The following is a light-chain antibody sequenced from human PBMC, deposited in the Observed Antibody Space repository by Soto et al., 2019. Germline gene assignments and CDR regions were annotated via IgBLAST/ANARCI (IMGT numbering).Light chain of an antibody. J-gene: IGKJ4*01. CDR3: QQLNSYPLT. V-gene: IGKV1-9*01. CDR1: QDISNY. Sequence: DIQLTQSPSFLSASVGDRVTITCQASQDISNYLNWYQQKPGKAPKLLIYAASTLQSGVPSRFSGSGSGTEFTLTISSLQPEDFATYHCQQLNSYPLTCGGGTKVDIK. CDR2: AAS.